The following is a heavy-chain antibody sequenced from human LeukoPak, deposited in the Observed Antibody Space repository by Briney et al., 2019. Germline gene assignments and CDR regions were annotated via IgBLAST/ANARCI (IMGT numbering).Heavy chain of an antibody. CDR3: ARGSSKYVFGYYMDV. Sequence: GASVKVSCKASGYTFTGHYIHWVRQAPGQELEWVGWVNPKSGGTNYAQKFLDRVTMTTDMSISTAYMELIRLRSRDTAVYFCARGSSKYVFGYYMDVWGKGTSIIVSS. D-gene: IGHD4-11*01. CDR1: GYTFTGHY. J-gene: IGHJ6*03. V-gene: IGHV1-2*02. CDR2: VNPKSGGT.